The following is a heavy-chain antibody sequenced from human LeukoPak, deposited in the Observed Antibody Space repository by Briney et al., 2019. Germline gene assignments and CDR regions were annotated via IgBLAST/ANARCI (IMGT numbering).Heavy chain of an antibody. D-gene: IGHD4-17*01. CDR1: GFTFSTYS. V-gene: IGHV3-21*01. CDR3: ARELGGDYGEAFDI. Sequence: GGSLRLSXAASGFTFSTYSMNWGRQAPGKGLEWVSSICGSSTYIYYAESVKGRFTISRDNAKSSLYLQMNSLRAEGAAVDYCARELGGDYGEAFDIWGQGTMVTVSS. J-gene: IGHJ3*02. CDR2: ICGSSTYI.